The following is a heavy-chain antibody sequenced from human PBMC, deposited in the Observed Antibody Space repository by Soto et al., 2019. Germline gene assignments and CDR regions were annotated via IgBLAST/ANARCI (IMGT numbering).Heavy chain of an antibody. J-gene: IGHJ3*02. V-gene: IGHV3-11*06. Sequence: PGGSLRLSCAASGFTFSDYYMSWIRQAPGKGLEWVSYISSSSSYTNYADSVKGRFTISRDNAKNSLYLQMNSLRAEDTAVYYCASPMFGRRSSSDAFDIWGQGTMVTVSS. CDR2: ISSSSSYT. CDR3: ASPMFGRRSSSDAFDI. CDR1: GFTFSDYY. D-gene: IGHD6-13*01.